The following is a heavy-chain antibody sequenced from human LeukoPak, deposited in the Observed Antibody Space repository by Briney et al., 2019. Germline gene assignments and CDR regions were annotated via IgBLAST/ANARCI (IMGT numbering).Heavy chain of an antibody. CDR1: GFTFSSYA. D-gene: IGHD3-3*01. J-gene: IGHJ4*02. CDR2: ISYDGSNK. Sequence: GGSLRLSCAASGFTFSSYAMHWVRQAPGKGLEWVAVISYDGSNKYYADSVKGRFTISRDSSKNTLFLQMNSLRAEDTAVYYRARSVLGYDFWSGYFFDSWGQGTLVTVSS. V-gene: IGHV3-30-3*01. CDR3: ARSVLGYDFWSGYFFDS.